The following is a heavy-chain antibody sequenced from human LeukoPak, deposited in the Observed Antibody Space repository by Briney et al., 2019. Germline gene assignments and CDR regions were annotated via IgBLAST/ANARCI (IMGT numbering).Heavy chain of an antibody. J-gene: IGHJ4*02. V-gene: IGHV3-23*01. Sequence: PGGSLRLSCAASGFTLSSYAMSWVRQAPGKGLEWVSAISGSGGSTYYADSVKGRFTISRDNSKNTLYLQMNSLRAEDTAVYYCAKEGEYYDSSGYFDYWGQGTLVTVSS. CDR2: ISGSGGST. CDR3: AKEGEYYDSSGYFDY. CDR1: GFTLSSYA. D-gene: IGHD3-22*01.